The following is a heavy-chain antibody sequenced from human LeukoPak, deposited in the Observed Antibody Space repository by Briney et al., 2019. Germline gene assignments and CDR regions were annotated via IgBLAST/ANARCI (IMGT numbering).Heavy chain of an antibody. V-gene: IGHV1-18*01. Sequence: ASVKVSCKASGYTFTTYGISWVRQAPGQGLEWMGWISSYNGYTNYAQKLQGRVTMTTDTSINTAYMELSRLRSDDTAVFYCARGAGGFGEFDFDYWGQGTLVIVSS. CDR2: ISSYNGYT. J-gene: IGHJ4*02. D-gene: IGHD3-10*01. CDR1: GYTFTTYG. CDR3: ARGAGGFGEFDFDY.